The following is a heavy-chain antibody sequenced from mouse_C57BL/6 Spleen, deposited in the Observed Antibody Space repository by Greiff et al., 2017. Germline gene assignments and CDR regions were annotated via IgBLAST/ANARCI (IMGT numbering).Heavy chain of an antibody. Sequence: EVKVVESGGGLVQPGGSLKLSCAASGFTFSDYYMYWVRQTPEKRLEWVAYISNGGGSTYYPDTVKGRFTISRDNAKNTLYLQMSRLKSEDTAMYYCARRAYPDYWGQGTSVTVSS. D-gene: IGHD2-10*01. CDR3: ARRAYPDY. J-gene: IGHJ4*01. V-gene: IGHV5-12*01. CDR2: ISNGGGST. CDR1: GFTFSDYY.